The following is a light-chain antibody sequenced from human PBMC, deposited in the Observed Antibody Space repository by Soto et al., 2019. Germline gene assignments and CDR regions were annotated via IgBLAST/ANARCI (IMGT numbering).Light chain of an antibody. Sequence: EIVLTQSPGTLSLSPGERATLSCRASQSVSSSYLAWYQQKPGQAPRLLIYGASSRATGIPDRFSGSGSGTDLTLTISRLEPEDFAVYSCEQYGSAFGKGTKVEIK. J-gene: IGKJ1*01. CDR1: QSVSSSY. CDR2: GAS. CDR3: EQYGSA. V-gene: IGKV3-20*01.